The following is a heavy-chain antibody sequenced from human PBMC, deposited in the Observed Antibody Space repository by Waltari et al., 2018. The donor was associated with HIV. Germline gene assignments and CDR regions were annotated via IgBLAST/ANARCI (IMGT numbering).Heavy chain of an antibody. Sequence: QVQLHQWGAGLLKPSETLSLTCAVYGGSFSGYYWRWVRQPPGKGLEWIGEINHSGTTNYNPALKGRVTISVDTSKNQFSLKVNSGTAADTALYFCARVGTGWDGSFHYYGMDVWGQGTAVAVSS. CDR1: GGSFSGYY. CDR3: ARVGTGWDGSFHYYGMDV. J-gene: IGHJ6*02. CDR2: INHSGTT. V-gene: IGHV4-34*01. D-gene: IGHD6-19*01.